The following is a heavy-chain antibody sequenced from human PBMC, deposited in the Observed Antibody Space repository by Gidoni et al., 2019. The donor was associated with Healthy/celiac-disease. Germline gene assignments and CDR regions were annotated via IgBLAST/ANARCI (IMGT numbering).Heavy chain of an antibody. Sequence: QVQLQQWGAGLVKPSETLSLTCAVEGGYFSGYYWSWIRPPPGKGLEWIGEINHRGSTNSHPSLKSRVTISVDTSKNQFSLKLSSVTAADTAVYYCARGPGYSGSYYYYGMDVWGQGTTVTLSS. V-gene: IGHV4-34*01. CDR3: ARGPGYSGSYYYYGMDV. CDR2: INHRGST. CDR1: GGYFSGYY. J-gene: IGHJ6*02. D-gene: IGHD1-26*01.